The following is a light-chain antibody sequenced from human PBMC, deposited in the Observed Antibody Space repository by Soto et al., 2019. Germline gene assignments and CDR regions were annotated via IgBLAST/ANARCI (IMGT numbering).Light chain of an antibody. CDR3: QQSYSTPPVT. J-gene: IGKJ4*01. V-gene: IGKV1-39*01. CDR2: AAS. Sequence: DIQMTPSPSSRCASIGVRVTITCRARQSISNYLNWDQTKPGHAPKILIYAASSLQSGLPSRFSGSGSGTDFTLTISSLHPEDFATYYCQQSYSTPPVTFGGGTKVDIK. CDR1: QSISNY.